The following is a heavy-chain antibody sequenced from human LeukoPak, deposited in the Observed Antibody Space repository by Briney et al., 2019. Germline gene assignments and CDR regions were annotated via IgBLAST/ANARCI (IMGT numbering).Heavy chain of an antibody. Sequence: PSETLSLTCAVYGGSFSGYYWSWIRQPPGKGLEWIGEINHSGSTNYNPSLQSRVTISVDTSKNQFSLTLSSVTAADTAVYYCGRGGITMVRGVGYYYYMDVWGKGTTVTVSS. J-gene: IGHJ6*03. CDR1: GGSFSGYY. V-gene: IGHV4-34*01. CDR2: INHSGST. CDR3: GRGGITMVRGVGYYYYMDV. D-gene: IGHD3-10*01.